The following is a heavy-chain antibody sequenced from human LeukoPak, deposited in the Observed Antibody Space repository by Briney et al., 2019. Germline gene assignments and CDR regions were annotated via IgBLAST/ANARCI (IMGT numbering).Heavy chain of an antibody. D-gene: IGHD4-17*01. J-gene: IGHJ4*02. CDR1: GFTFSSYA. V-gene: IGHV3-30-3*01. Sequence: GGSLRLSCAASGFTFSSYAMHWVRQAPGKGLEWVAVISYDGSNKYYADSVKGRFTISRDNSKNTLYLQMNSLTAEDTAVYYCAKDSTTVTTGRGNFDYWGQGTLVTVSP. CDR2: ISYDGSNK. CDR3: AKDSTTVTTGRGNFDY.